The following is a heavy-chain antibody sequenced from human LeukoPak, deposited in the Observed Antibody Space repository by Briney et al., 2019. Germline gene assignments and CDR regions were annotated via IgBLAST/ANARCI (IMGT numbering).Heavy chain of an antibody. Sequence: GGSLRRSCAASGFTFTNYVMTWVRQAPGKGLEWLSGISVSGADTYYADSVKGRFTISRDNSKNTVSLRLNSLRAEDSAIYYCASRKEYSTSSVFYWGQGTLVTVSS. J-gene: IGHJ4*02. CDR1: GFTFTNYV. D-gene: IGHD6-6*01. V-gene: IGHV3-23*01. CDR3: ASRKEYSTSSVFY. CDR2: ISVSGADT.